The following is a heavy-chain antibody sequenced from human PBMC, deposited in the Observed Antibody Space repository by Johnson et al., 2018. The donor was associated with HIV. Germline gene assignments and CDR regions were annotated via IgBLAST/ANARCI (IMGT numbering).Heavy chain of an antibody. V-gene: IGHV3-15*01. J-gene: IGHJ3*02. CDR2: IKRKTDGGTT. D-gene: IGHD5-12*01. CDR3: TTGSLVANDAFDI. Sequence: VQLVESGGGLVKPGGSLRLSCAASGFTFNNAWMGWVRQAPGKGLEWVGRIKRKTDGGTTDYAAPVKDRFTISRDDSRNTLYLQMNSLKTEDTAVYYCTTGSLVANDAFDIWGQGTMVTVSS. CDR1: GFTFNNAW.